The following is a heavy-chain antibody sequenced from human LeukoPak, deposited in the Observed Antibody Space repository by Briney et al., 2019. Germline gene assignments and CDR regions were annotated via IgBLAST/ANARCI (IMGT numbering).Heavy chain of an antibody. J-gene: IGHJ4*02. CDR1: GFDFRNYY. V-gene: IGHV3/OR16-9*01. Sequence: PGGSLRLSCEASGFDFRNYYMSWVRQAPGKGPEWISYISGNAGDIAYADSVKGRFTISRDNAENSLHLQMNSLTVEDTAVYHCVRHAGRAGGQWGQGTLITVSS. CDR3: VRHAGRAGGQ. D-gene: IGHD3-10*01. CDR2: ISGNAGDI.